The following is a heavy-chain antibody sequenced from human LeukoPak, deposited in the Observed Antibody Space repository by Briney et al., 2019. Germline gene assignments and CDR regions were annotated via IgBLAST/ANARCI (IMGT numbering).Heavy chain of an antibody. CDR2: INHSGST. CDR1: GGSFSGYY. CDR3: ARGLRYCSSTSCYTVYFDY. Sequence: SETLSLTRAVYGGSFSGYYWSWIRQPPGKGLEWIGEINHSGSTNYNPSLKSRVTISVDTSKNQFSLKLSSVTAADTAVYYCARGLRYCSSTSCYTVYFDYWGQGTLVTVSS. D-gene: IGHD2-2*02. J-gene: IGHJ4*02. V-gene: IGHV4-34*01.